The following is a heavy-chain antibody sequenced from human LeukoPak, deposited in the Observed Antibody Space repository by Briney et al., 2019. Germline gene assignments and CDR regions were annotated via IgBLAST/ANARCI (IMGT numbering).Heavy chain of an antibody. CDR3: ARAMSSSCWYVYPLYSMDV. CDR2: INSDGSST. V-gene: IGHV3-74*01. D-gene: IGHD6-13*01. J-gene: IGHJ6*03. Sequence: GGSLRLSCAASGFTLSSYWMHWARHAPGKGLVWVSRINSDGSSTSYADSVKGRFTISRDNAKNTLYLQMNSLRAEDTAVYYCARAMSSSCWYVYPLYSMDVWGKRTTVTVSS. CDR1: GFTLSSYW.